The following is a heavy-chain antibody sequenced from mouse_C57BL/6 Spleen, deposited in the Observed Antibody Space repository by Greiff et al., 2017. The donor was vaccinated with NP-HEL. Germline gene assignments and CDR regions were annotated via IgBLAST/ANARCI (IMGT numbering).Heavy chain of an antibody. CDR2: IDPETGGT. D-gene: IGHD1-1*01. J-gene: IGHJ4*01. CDR3: TRKRSYAMDY. V-gene: IGHV1-15*01. CDR1: GYTFTDYE. Sequence: SGAELVRPGASVTLSCKASGYTFTDYEMHWVKQTPVHGLEWIGAIDPETGGTAYNQKFKGKAILTADKSSSTAYMELRSLTSEDSAVYYCTRKRSYAMDYWGQGTSVTVSS.